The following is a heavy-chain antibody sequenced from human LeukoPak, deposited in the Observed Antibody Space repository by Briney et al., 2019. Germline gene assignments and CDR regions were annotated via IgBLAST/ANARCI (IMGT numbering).Heavy chain of an antibody. CDR2: IIPIFGTA. Sequence: ASVKVSCKASGGTFSSYAISWVRQAPGQGLEWMGGIIPIFGTANYAQKFQGRVTITADESTSTAYMELSSLGSEDTAVYYCARSRYYDILTGYYNLAFDYWGQGTLVTVSS. V-gene: IGHV1-69*13. CDR1: GGTFSSYA. CDR3: ARSRYYDILTGYYNLAFDY. J-gene: IGHJ4*02. D-gene: IGHD3-9*01.